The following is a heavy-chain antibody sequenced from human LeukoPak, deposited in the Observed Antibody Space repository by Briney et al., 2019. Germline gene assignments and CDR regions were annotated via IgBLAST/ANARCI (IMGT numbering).Heavy chain of an antibody. CDR2: IYSGSSST. CDR1: EFTVSSNY. CDR3: ARVGSGWYDFDY. D-gene: IGHD6-19*01. Sequence: GRSLRLSCAASEFTVSSNYMSWVRQAPGKGLEWVSVIYSGSSSTYYTDSVKGRFTISRHNSKNTLYLQMNSLRAEDTAVYYCARVGSGWYDFDYWGQGTLVTVSS. J-gene: IGHJ4*02. V-gene: IGHV3-53*04.